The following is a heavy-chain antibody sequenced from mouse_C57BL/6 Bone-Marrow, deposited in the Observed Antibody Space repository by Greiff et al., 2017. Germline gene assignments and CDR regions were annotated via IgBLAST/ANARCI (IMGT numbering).Heavy chain of an antibody. CDR1: GFTFSDYG. V-gene: IGHV5-17*01. CDR3: ARGWLPAWFAY. J-gene: IGHJ3*01. CDR2: ISSGSSTI. D-gene: IGHD2-2*01. Sequence: EVQRVESGGGLVKPGGSLKLSCAASGFTFSDYGMHWVRQAPEKGLEWVAYISSGSSTIYYADTVKGRFTISRDNAKNTLFLQMTSLRSEDTAMYYCARGWLPAWFAYWDQGTLVTVSA.